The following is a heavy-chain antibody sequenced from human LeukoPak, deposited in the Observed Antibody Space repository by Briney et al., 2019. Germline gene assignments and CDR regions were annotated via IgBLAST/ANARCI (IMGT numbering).Heavy chain of an antibody. CDR1: GYSFINYW. Sequence: GESLKISCKGSGYSFINYWIGWVRQMPGKGLEWMGIIYPGDSDTRYSPSFQGQVTISADKSISTAYLQWSSLKASDTAMYYCARRVGYSSGWYPTIDYWGQGTLVTVSS. D-gene: IGHD6-19*01. CDR3: ARRVGYSSGWYPTIDY. CDR2: IYPGDSDT. V-gene: IGHV5-51*01. J-gene: IGHJ4*02.